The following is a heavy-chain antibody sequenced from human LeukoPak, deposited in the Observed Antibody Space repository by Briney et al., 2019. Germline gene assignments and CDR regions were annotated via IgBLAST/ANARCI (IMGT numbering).Heavy chain of an antibody. CDR2: IYYSGST. CDR1: GGSISSYY. J-gene: IGHJ4*02. Sequence: PSETLSLTCTVSGGSISSYYWSWIRQPPGKGLEWIGYIYYSGSTNYNPSLKSRVTISVDTSKNQFSLKLSSVTAADTAVYYCARDGDITMVRGALDYWGQGTLVTVSS. D-gene: IGHD3-10*01. V-gene: IGHV4-59*01. CDR3: ARDGDITMVRGALDY.